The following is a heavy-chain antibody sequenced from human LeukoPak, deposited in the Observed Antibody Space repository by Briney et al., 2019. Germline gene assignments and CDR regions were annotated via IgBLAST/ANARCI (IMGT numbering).Heavy chain of an antibody. CDR3: ARDRVRYCGGDCSSYYYYGMDV. CDR2: IGGSNGIT. V-gene: IGHV3-23*01. D-gene: IGHD2-21*02. J-gene: IGHJ6*02. CDR1: RFTFNSYA. Sequence: GGSLRLSCAASRFTFNSYAMSWVRQAPGKGLEWVSVIGGSNGITFYVGSVKGRFTISRDNSKNTLYLQMNSLRAEDTAVYYCARDRVRYCGGDCSSYYYYGMDVWGQGTTVTVSS.